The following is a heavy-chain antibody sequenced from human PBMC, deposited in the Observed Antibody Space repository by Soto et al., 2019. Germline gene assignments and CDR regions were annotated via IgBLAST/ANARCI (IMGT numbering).Heavy chain of an antibody. Sequence: EMQLVESGGGLVQPGGSLTLSCAASGLTFSGSAMHWVRQTSGKGLEWVGRIRSKAKSYATAYAASVNGRFTISRDDSKNTAYLQMNSLKTEDTAVYYCTRITDGTDYNYYGMDVWGQGTTVTVSS. J-gene: IGHJ6*02. V-gene: IGHV3-73*01. CDR1: GLTFSGSA. CDR3: TRITDGTDYNYYGMDV. CDR2: IRSKAKSYAT.